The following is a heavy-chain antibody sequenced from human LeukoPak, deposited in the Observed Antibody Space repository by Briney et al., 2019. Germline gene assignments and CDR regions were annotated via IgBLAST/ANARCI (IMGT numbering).Heavy chain of an antibody. CDR2: IYSGGST. CDR1: GFTVSSNY. V-gene: IGHV3-53*01. CDR3: AKDVVPDSGWDLDY. J-gene: IGHJ4*02. D-gene: IGHD6-19*01. Sequence: PGGSLRLSCAASGFTVSSNYMSWVRQAPGKGLEWVSVIYSGGSTYYADSVKGRFTISRDKSKNTLYLQMNSLRTEDTAMYYCAKDVVPDSGWDLDYWGQGTLVTVSS.